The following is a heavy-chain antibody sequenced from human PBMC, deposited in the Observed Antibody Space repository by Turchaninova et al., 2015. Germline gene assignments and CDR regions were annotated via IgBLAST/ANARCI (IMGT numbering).Heavy chain of an antibody. Sequence: QVQLEEXXXGLVKPSXTXSLXXTVPGXSISRGDYYWSWIRQHPGKGLEWIWNIYYSGSTYYNPSLSSRITISVDTSKNQLSLKLSSVTAADTAVYYCARDQGTMFGVVRGFYFDYWGQGILVTVSS. CDR2: IYYSGST. CDR3: ARDQGTMFGVVRGFYFDY. J-gene: IGHJ4*02. CDR1: GXSISRGDYY. D-gene: IGHD3-3*01. V-gene: IGHV4-31*03.